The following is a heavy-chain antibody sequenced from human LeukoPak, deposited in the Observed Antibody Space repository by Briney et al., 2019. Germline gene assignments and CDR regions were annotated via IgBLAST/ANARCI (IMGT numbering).Heavy chain of an antibody. Sequence: ASVKVSCKASGYTFTSYGLSWVRQAPGQGLEWMGWISGYNGNTNYAQKFQGRVTMTTDTSTTTVYMELRSLRFDDTAVYYCARDYDYFDYWGQGTLVTVSS. V-gene: IGHV1-18*01. CDR1: GYTFTSYG. J-gene: IGHJ4*02. CDR2: ISGYNGNT. CDR3: ARDYDYFDY. D-gene: IGHD3-16*01.